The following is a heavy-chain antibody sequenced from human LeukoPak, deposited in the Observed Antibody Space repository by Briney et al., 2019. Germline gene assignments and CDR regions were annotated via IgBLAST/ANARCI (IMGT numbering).Heavy chain of an antibody. V-gene: IGHV5-51*01. Sequence: PGESLKISCKGSGYSFTNYWIGWVRQMPGQGLEWMGIIHPGDSDTRYSPSFQGQVTISVDKSVTTAYLQWSSLKASDTAMYFCAGLPHRNFHFWGQGTLVTVSS. CDR2: IHPGDSDT. CDR1: GYSFTNYW. D-gene: IGHD1-14*01. J-gene: IGHJ4*02. CDR3: AGLPHRNFHF.